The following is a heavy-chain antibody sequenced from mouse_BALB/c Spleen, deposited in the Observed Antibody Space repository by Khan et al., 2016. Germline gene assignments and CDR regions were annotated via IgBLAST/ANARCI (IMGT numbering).Heavy chain of an antibody. D-gene: IGHD1-1*01. Sequence: VQLQQSGAELVRSGASVKLSCTASVFNIKDYYMHWVKQRPEQGLEWIGWIDPENGDTEYAPKFQGKATMTADTSSNAAYLHFSSLTSEDSAVLYGNASYYGSDVYVDYWGGGTTLTVSS. V-gene: IGHV14-4*02. CDR2: IDPENGDT. CDR1: VFNIKDYY. CDR3: NASYYGSDVYVDY. J-gene: IGHJ2*01.